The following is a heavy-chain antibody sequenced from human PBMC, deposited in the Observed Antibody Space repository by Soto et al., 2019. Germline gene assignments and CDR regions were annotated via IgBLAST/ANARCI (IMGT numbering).Heavy chain of an antibody. CDR2: ISYDGSNK. CDR3: ARGWGGFDY. Sequence: QVQLVESGGGVVQPGRSLRLSCAASGFTFSSYGMHWVRQAPGKGLEWVAVISYDGSNKYYADSVKGRFTISRDNSKNTRYLQMNSLRAEDTAVYYCARGWGGFDYWGQGNLVTVSS. CDR1: GFTFSSYG. J-gene: IGHJ4*02. D-gene: IGHD3-16*01. V-gene: IGHV3-30*03.